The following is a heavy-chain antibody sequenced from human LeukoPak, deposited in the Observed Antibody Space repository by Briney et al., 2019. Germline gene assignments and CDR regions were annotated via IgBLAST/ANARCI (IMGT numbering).Heavy chain of an antibody. CDR3: ARGPYCSTNSCFGGLDF. Sequence: GASVKVSCKASGYTFTRYDITWVRQVTGQGLEWMAWMSPDSGNTGSAQKFQGRVTITRNTSIGTVYMELSSLRSEDTAVYYCARGPYCSTNSCFGGLDFWGQGTLVTVSS. V-gene: IGHV1-8*03. CDR2: MSPDSGNT. D-gene: IGHD2-2*01. J-gene: IGHJ4*02. CDR1: GYTFTRYD.